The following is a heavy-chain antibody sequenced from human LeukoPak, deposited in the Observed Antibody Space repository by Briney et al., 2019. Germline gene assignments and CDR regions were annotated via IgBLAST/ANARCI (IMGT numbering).Heavy chain of an antibody. V-gene: IGHV3-30-3*01. CDR2: ISYDGSNK. CDR1: GFTFSSYA. Sequence: QPGGSLRLSYAASGFTFSSYAMHWVRQAPGKGLEWVAVISYDGSNKYYADSVKGRFTISRDNSKNTLYLQVNSLRAEDTAVYYCARGTDYYDSSGYYMDYWGQGTLVTVSS. D-gene: IGHD3-22*01. J-gene: IGHJ4*02. CDR3: ARGTDYYDSSGYYMDY.